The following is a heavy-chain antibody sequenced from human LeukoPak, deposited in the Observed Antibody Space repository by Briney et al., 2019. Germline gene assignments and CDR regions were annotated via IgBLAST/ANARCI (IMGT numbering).Heavy chain of an antibody. CDR2: IWYDGSNK. CDR1: GFTFSSYG. D-gene: IGHD3-22*01. J-gene: IGHJ6*02. CDR3: ARDYYDSSGHANYYYGMHV. Sequence: GSLRLSCAASGFTFSSYGMHWVLQAPGKGLEWVAVIWYDGSNKYYADSVKGRFTISRDNSKNTLYLQMNSLRAEDTAVYYSARDYYDSSGHANYYYGMHVWGQGTTVTVSS. V-gene: IGHV3-33*01.